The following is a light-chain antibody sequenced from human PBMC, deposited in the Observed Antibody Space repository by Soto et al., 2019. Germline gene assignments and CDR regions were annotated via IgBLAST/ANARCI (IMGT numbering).Light chain of an antibody. Sequence: QSALTQPASVSGSPGQSITISCTGTSSDVGGYKYVSWYQQHPGKAPKLMIYEVSSRPSGVSNRFSGSKSGNTASLTISGLQAEDEADYYCSSYTSSNTYVLFRGGTKLTVL. CDR2: EVS. CDR1: SSDVGGYKY. V-gene: IGLV2-14*01. CDR3: SSYTSSNTYVL. J-gene: IGLJ2*01.